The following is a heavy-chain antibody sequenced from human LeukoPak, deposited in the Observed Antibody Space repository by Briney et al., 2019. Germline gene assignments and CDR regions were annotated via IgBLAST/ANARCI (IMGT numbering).Heavy chain of an antibody. J-gene: IGHJ4*02. V-gene: IGHV3-30*01. D-gene: IGHD3-16*01. CDR3: ARDWGQEYFDY. CDR2: ISYDGSNK. Sequence: PGGSLRLPCAASGFTFSSYAMHWVRQAPGKGLEWVAVISYDGSNKYYADSVKGRFTISRDNSKNTLYLQMNSLRAEDTAVYYCARDWGQEYFDYWGQGTLVTVSS. CDR1: GFTFSSYA.